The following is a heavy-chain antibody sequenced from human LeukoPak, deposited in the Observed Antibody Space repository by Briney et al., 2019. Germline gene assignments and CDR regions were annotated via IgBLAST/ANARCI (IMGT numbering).Heavy chain of an antibody. J-gene: IGHJ5*02. D-gene: IGHD6-25*01. CDR3: ARDVEKRLVLGRFDP. CDR1: GFTFSDHY. CDR2: ISSSGNSI. Sequence: GGSLRLSCAASGFTFSDHYMSWIRQAPGKGLEWISYISSSGNSIYYADSVKGRFTISRDNAKNSVYLQMNSLRDEDTAVYYCARDVEKRLVLGRFDPWGQGSLVTVSS. V-gene: IGHV3-11*01.